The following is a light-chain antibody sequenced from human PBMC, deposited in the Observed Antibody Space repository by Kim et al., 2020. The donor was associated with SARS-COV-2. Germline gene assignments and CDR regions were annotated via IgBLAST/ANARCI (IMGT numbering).Light chain of an antibody. CDR3: ETWDSNIRV. V-gene: IGLV4-60*03. CDR1: SGHSSYI. J-gene: IGLJ3*02. Sequence: SACASLGSSVKLTCTLSSGHSSYIIAWHQQQPGKAPRYLMKLERSGSYNKGSGVPDRFSGSSSGADRYLTISNLQSEDEADYYCETWDSNIRVFGGGTQLTVL. CDR2: LERSGSY.